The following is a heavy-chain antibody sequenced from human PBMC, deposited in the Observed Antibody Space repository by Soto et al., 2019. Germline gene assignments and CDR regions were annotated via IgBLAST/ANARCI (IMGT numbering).Heavy chain of an antibody. Sequence: QVQLVQSGAEVKKPGSSVKVSCKASGGTFSSYTISWVRQAPGQGLEWMGRIIPILGIANYAQKFQGRVKINADKSTSTAYLELSSLRSEDTAVYYCARRKTARGHLTLDYWGQGTLVTVSS. CDR2: IIPILGIA. D-gene: IGHD3-10*01. V-gene: IGHV1-69*02. CDR1: GGTFSSYT. CDR3: ARRKTARGHLTLDY. J-gene: IGHJ4*02.